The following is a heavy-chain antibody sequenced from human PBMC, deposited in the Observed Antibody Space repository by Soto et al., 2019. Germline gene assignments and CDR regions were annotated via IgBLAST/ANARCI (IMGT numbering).Heavy chain of an antibody. J-gene: IGHJ4*02. D-gene: IGHD2-21*02. CDR2: ISDTPTGHT. Sequence: GGSLRLSCAASGFPFSSYTMNWVRRAPGKGLEWVSTISDTPTGHTHYADSVKGRFTISRDDSTNTVYLQMDSLRAEDTALYYCTTRKTAHFDYWGRGTQVTVSS. CDR3: TTRKTAHFDY. V-gene: IGHV3-23*01. CDR1: GFPFSSYT.